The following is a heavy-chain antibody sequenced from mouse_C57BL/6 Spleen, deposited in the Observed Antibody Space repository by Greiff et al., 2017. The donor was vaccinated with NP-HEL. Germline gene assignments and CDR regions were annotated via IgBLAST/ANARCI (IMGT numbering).Heavy chain of an antibody. Sequence: DVMLVESGGGLVQPGGSLSLSCAASGFTFTDYYMSWVRQPPGKALEWLGFIRNKANGYTTEYSASVKGRFTISRDNSQSILYLQMNALRAEDSATYYCARSYDGSWYFDVWGTGTTVTVSS. J-gene: IGHJ1*03. V-gene: IGHV7-3*01. CDR2: IRNKANGYTT. CDR1: GFTFTDYY. D-gene: IGHD2-3*01. CDR3: ARSYDGSWYFDV.